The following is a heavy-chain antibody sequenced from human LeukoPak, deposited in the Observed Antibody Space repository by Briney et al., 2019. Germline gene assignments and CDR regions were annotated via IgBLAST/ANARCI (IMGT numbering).Heavy chain of an antibody. CDR1: GFTFSSCA. CDR2: ISDSGGSR. J-gene: IGHJ4*02. Sequence: PGGSLRLSCGASGFTFSSCAMSWVRQAPGKGLEWVSGISDSGGSRHYADSVKGRFTISRDNSKNTLYLQVNSLRAEDTAVYFCAKGPKKQMVGSRGYYFDFWGQGTLVTVSS. CDR3: AKGPKKQMVGSRGYYFDF. V-gene: IGHV3-23*01. D-gene: IGHD6-13*01.